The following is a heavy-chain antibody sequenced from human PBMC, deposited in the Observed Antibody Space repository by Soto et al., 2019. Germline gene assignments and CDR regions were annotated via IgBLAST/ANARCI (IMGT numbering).Heavy chain of an antibody. Sequence: GGSLRLSCAASGFTFSTYAMSWVRQAPGKGLEWVSAISGSGATTYYADSVKGRFTISRDNSKNTLYLQMNSLRAEDTALYYCAKARALYALFDYWGQGTQVTVSS. CDR3: AKARALYALFDY. J-gene: IGHJ4*02. CDR1: GFTFSTYA. CDR2: ISGSGATT. D-gene: IGHD2-8*01. V-gene: IGHV3-23*01.